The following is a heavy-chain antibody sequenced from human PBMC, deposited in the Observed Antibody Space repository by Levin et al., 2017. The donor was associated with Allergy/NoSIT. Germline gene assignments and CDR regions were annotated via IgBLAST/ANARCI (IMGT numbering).Heavy chain of an antibody. CDR2: ISNDESDI. CDR1: GFTFSTYA. CDR3: AKEMRGGGAAGTVQ. V-gene: IGHV3-30*18. J-gene: IGHJ4*02. Sequence: GGSLRLSCAGSGFTFSTYAMHWVRQAPGKGLEWVAAISNDESDIYYAESVKGRFTISRDNSKDTLYLQMNSLRAEDTAVYYCAKEMRGGGAAGTVQWGQGTRVTVSS. D-gene: IGHD1-1*01.